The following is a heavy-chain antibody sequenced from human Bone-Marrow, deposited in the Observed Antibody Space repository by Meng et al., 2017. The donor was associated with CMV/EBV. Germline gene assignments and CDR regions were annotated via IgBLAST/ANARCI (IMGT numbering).Heavy chain of an antibody. CDR3: ARDPVRWNDDLSFDY. CDR1: GFTFDDFG. V-gene: IGHV3-48*01. D-gene: IGHD1-1*01. J-gene: IGHJ4*02. Sequence: GGSLRLSCAGAGFTFDDFGMNWVRQAPGKGLEWVSYISSSGSTIYYADSVKGRFTISRDNSKNTLYLQMNSLRAEDTAVYYCARDPVRWNDDLSFDYWGQGTLVTVSS. CDR2: ISSSGSTI.